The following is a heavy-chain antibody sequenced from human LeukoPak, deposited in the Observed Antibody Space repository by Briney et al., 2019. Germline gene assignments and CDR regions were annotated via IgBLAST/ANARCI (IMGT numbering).Heavy chain of an antibody. CDR1: GFTFSTYA. CDR2: INGRGGST. V-gene: IGHV3-23*01. Sequence: GGSLRLSCAASGFTFSTYAMSWVRQAPGKGLEWVSAINGRGGSTYYADSVKGRFTISRDNSKNTLYLQMNSLRAEDTAVYFCAKERDSRGYFDYWGQGTLVTVSS. CDR3: AKERDSRGYFDY. J-gene: IGHJ4*02. D-gene: IGHD3-22*01.